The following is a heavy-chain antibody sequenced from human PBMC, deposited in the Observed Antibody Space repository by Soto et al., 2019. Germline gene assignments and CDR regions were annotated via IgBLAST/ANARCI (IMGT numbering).Heavy chain of an antibody. J-gene: IGHJ4*02. CDR1: GFTFSSYG. CDR3: AKDHRPAAGTTPRY. CDR2: IWYDGSNK. V-gene: IGHV3-33*06. D-gene: IGHD2-2*01. Sequence: QVQLVESGGGVVQPGRSLRLSCAASGFTFSSYGMHWVRQAPGKGLEWVAVIWYDGSNKYYADSVKGRFTISRDNSKNTLYLLMNARGAEDTADYYYAKDHRPAAGTTPRYCAQGTLVPPST.